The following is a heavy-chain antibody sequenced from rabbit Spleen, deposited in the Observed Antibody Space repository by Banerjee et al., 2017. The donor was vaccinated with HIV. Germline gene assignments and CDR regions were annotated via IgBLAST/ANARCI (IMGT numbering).Heavy chain of an antibody. CDR3: ARAYGNADEIDATRLDL. CDR1: GLDFNSNYH. Sequence: QEQLEESGGDLVQPGASLTLTCKASGLDFNSNYHTCWVRQAPGKGLEWVACIYTGTSGSTYYASWAKGRFTISKTSSTAVTLQMTSLTVADTATYFCARAYGNADEIDATRLDLWGPGTLVTVS. CDR2: IYTGTSGST. V-gene: IGHV1S45*01. J-gene: IGHJ3*01. D-gene: IGHD6-1*01.